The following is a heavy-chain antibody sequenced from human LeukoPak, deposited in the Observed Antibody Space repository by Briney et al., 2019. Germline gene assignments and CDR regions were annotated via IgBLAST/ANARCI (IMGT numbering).Heavy chain of an antibody. CDR3: ARGREPYTNTDGFDP. J-gene: IGHJ5*02. V-gene: IGHV3-21*01. CDR1: GFTFHYYG. D-gene: IGHD2-2*02. CDR2: ISSSGVYT. Sequence: GGSLRLSCAASGFTFHYYGMNWVRQAPGKGLEWVSSISSSGVYTYYADSVKGRFTISRDNAENSLYLQMDSLRAEDTGLYYCARGREPYTNTDGFDPWGQGTLVTVSS.